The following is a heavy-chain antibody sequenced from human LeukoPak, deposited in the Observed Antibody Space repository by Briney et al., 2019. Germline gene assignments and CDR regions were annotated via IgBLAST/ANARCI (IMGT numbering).Heavy chain of an antibody. V-gene: IGHV1-18*01. J-gene: IGHJ4*02. D-gene: IGHD3-16*01. CDR3: ARTPPGGDVDH. CDR2: IRVDNANT. Sequence: GASVKVSCKASGYIFTDYGISWVRQAPGQGLEWMGWIRVDNANTNYGQKFQGRVTMTRNTSISTAYMELSSLRSEDTAVYYCARTPPGGDVDHWGEGTLVTVSS. CDR1: GYIFTDYG.